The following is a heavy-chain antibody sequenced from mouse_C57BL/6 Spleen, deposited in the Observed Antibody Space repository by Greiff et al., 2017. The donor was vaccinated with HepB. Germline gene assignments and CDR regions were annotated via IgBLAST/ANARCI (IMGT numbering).Heavy chain of an antibody. V-gene: IGHV1-64*01. CDR3: AKLLRDAMDY. J-gene: IGHJ4*01. D-gene: IGHD1-1*01. Sequence: QVHVKQPGAELVKPGASVKLSCKASGYTFTSYWMHWVKQRPGQGLEWIGMIHPNSGSTNYNEKFKSKATLTVDKSSSTAYMQLSSLTSEDSAVYYCAKLLRDAMDYWGQGTSVTVSS. CDR2: IHPNSGST. CDR1: GYTFTSYW.